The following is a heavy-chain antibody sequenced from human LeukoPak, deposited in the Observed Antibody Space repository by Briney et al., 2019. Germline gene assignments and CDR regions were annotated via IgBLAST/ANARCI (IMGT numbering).Heavy chain of an antibody. V-gene: IGHV4-4*02. CDR3: ARGPPDFYNSGSYYNGYNWFDS. Sequence: SETLSLTCAVSGGSISSSNWWSWVRQPPGKGLEWIGRIYSSGSTNYNPSLKSRVTISADTSKNQFSLTLTSVTAADTAVYYCARGPPDFYNSGSYYNGYNWFDSWGQGTLVTVSS. CDR2: IYSSGST. J-gene: IGHJ5*01. D-gene: IGHD3-10*01. CDR1: GGSISSSNW.